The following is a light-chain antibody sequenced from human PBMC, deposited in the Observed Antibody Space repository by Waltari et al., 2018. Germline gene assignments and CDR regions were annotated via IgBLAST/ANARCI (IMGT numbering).Light chain of an antibody. CDR2: YAS. J-gene: IGLJ2*01. V-gene: IGLV3-21*04. CDR3: LVWHSTTDHHGV. CDR1: NLGRKS. Sequence: SYVVTQSPSVSVAPGPTARLTCGGDNLGRKSVHWYQQRPGQAPVLVISYASDRPSGIPERFSGSNSGNTATLTISWVEADDEADYYCLVWHSTTDHHGVFGGGTKLTVL.